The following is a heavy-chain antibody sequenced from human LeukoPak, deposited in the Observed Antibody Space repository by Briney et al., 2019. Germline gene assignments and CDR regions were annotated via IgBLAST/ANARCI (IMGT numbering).Heavy chain of an antibody. Sequence: ASVKVSCKPSGYTVTRYYMLGVRQAPGHGLEGLGWINPNRGGTNYGQKFQGRVTMNRDTSISRAYMELSRLRSDDTAVYYCAREERILGYCSGGSCYPVNLVDYWGQGTLVTVSS. CDR3: AREERILGYCSGGSCYPVNLVDY. D-gene: IGHD2-15*01. V-gene: IGHV1-2*02. J-gene: IGHJ4*02. CDR2: INPNRGGT. CDR1: GYTVTRYY.